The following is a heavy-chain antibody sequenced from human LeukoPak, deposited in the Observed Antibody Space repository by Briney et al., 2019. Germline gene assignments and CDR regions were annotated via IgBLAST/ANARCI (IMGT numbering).Heavy chain of an antibody. CDR2: ISYDGSNK. CDR1: GFTFSSYA. J-gene: IGHJ4*02. CDR3: AIYDVRITIFGVVRDY. D-gene: IGHD3-3*01. Sequence: GGSLRLSCAASGFTFSSYAMHWVRQAPGKGLEWVAVISYDGSNKYYADSVKGRFTISRDNSKNTLYLQMNSLRAEDTAVYYCAIYDVRITIFGVVRDYWGQGTLVTVSS. V-gene: IGHV3-30-3*01.